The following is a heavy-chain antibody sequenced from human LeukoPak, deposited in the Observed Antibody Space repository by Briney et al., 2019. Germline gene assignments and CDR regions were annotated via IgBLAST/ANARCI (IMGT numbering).Heavy chain of an antibody. Sequence: SETLSLTCSVSGGSISSNIHYWAWIRQPPGKGLEWIGSIFYSGGTYYNASVKSRVTISVDTSKNQFSLKLSSVTAADTAVYYCARDGIEVAGTGYFDYWDHGTLVTVSS. J-gene: IGHJ4*01. CDR3: ARDGIEVAGTGYFDY. CDR2: IFYSGGT. D-gene: IGHD6-13*01. V-gene: IGHV4-39*02. CDR1: GGSISSNIHY.